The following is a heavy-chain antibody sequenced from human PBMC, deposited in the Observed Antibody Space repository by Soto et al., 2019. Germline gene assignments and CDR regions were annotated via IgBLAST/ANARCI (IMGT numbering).Heavy chain of an antibody. D-gene: IGHD6-6*01. CDR1: GGSFSGYY. CDR2: INHSGST. Sequence: SETLSLTCAVYGGSFSGYYWSWIRQPPGKGLEWIGEINHSGSTNYNPSLKSRVTISVDTSKNQFSLKLSSVTAADTAVYYCARSGPFYSSSSLDYWGQGTLVTVSS. J-gene: IGHJ4*02. V-gene: IGHV4-34*01. CDR3: ARSGPFYSSSSLDY.